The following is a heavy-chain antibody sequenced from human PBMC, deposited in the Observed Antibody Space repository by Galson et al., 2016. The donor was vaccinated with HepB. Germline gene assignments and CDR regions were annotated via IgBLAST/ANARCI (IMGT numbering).Heavy chain of an antibody. D-gene: IGHD3-10*01. CDR3: ARNMYGAATNYIGDVFDI. V-gene: IGHV3-23*01. CDR1: GFSFNNYA. CDR2: IRGSGGGA. Sequence: SLRLSCAASGFSFNNYAMGWVRQTPGKGLEWVSDIRGSGGGATYADSVMGRFAISRDNSRNTLYLQMNSLRAEDTAMYYCARNMYGAATNYIGDVFDIWGQGTMVTVSS. J-gene: IGHJ3*02.